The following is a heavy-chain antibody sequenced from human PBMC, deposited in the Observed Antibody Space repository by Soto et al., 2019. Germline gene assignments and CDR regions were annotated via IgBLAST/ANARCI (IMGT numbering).Heavy chain of an antibody. Sequence: QVQLQESGPGLVKPSETLSLTCTVSGGSVSSGSYYWSWIRQPPGKGLEWIGYIYYSGSTNYNPSLKSRVTISVDTSKNQVSLKLSSVTAADTAVYYCARDRYCSSTSCYLYYYYYGMDVWGQGTTVTVSS. D-gene: IGHD2-2*01. CDR2: IYYSGST. CDR1: GGSVSSGSYY. J-gene: IGHJ6*02. V-gene: IGHV4-61*01. CDR3: ARDRYCSSTSCYLYYYYYGMDV.